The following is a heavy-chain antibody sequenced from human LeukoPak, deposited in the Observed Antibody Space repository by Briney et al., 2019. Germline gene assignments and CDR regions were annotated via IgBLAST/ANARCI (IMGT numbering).Heavy chain of an antibody. CDR1: GGTFSSYA. Sequence: GASVKVSCKASGGTFSSYAISWVRQAPGQGLEWMGGIIPIFGTANYAQKFQGRVTITADESTSTAYMELSSLRSEDTAVYYCANSQLADYDRVGYFQHWGQGTLVTVSS. CDR2: IIPIFGTA. D-gene: IGHD3-22*01. CDR3: ANSQLADYDRVGYFQH. V-gene: IGHV1-69*01. J-gene: IGHJ1*01.